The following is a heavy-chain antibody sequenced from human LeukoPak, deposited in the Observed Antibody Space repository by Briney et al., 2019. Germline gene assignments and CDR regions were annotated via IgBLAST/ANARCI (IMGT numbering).Heavy chain of an antibody. D-gene: IGHD4-17*01. J-gene: IGHJ3*02. V-gene: IGHV4-59*11. CDR3: ARDLVTVTKGFDI. CDR1: GDSFSSHY. CDR2: ISHIGRT. Sequence: SETLSLTCAVSGDSFSSHYWTWIRQSPGTGLEWIGYISHIGRTNYNPSLKSRVTNSIGTSKNQFSLKLRSVTAADTAVYYCARDLVTVTKGFDIWGQGTMVSVSS.